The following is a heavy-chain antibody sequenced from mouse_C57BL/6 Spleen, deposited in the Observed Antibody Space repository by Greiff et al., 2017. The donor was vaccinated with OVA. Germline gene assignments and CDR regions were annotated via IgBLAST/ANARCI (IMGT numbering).Heavy chain of an antibody. CDR2: ISDGGSYT. Sequence: EVQGVESGGGLVKPGGSLKLSCAASGFTFSSYAMSWVRQTPEKRLEWVATISDGGSYTYYPDNVKGRFTISRDNAKNNLYLQMSHLKSEDTAMYYCARGRNLYYIDYWGQGTTLTVSS. V-gene: IGHV5-4*01. CDR3: ARGRNLYYIDY. J-gene: IGHJ2*01. CDR1: GFTFSSYA.